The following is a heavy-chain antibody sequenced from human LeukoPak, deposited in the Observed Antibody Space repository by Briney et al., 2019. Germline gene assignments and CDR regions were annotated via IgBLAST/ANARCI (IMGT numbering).Heavy chain of an antibody. D-gene: IGHD3-10*01. J-gene: IGHJ4*02. CDR1: GFTFTNHD. CDR2: IEKSGSTK. V-gene: IGHV3-11*01. Sequence: GGSLRLSCAASGFTFTNHDMNWIRQAPGKGLEWVSYIEKSGSTKYYADSVKGRFTISRDNAKNSLYLQMNSLRGEDTAVYYRVRVRHFYGLGSSFFDFWGQGTLVTVSS. CDR3: VRVRHFYGLGSSFFDF.